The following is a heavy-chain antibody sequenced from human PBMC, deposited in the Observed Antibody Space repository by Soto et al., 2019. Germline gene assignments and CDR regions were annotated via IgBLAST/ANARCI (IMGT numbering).Heavy chain of an antibody. V-gene: IGHV3-49*04. D-gene: IGHD2-8*01. CDR3: TAGKLYPSLDFDY. CDR1: GFTFNDYT. J-gene: IGHJ4*02. Sequence: GGSLRHSCTASGFTFNDYTLSWVRQAPGKGLEWVGFIRSKAYGGTTEYAASVKGRFTISTDDSKSIAYLQMNSLKTEDTAVYYCTAGKLYPSLDFDYWGQGTLVTVSS. CDR2: IRSKAYGGTT.